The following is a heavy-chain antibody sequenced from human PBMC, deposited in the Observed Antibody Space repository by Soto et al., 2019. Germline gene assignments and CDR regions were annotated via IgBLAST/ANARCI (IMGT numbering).Heavy chain of an antibody. D-gene: IGHD3-10*01. V-gene: IGHV1-69*02. CDR3: ATSFGSGSRAFGY. J-gene: IGHJ4*02. CDR2: FNPILSFS. Sequence: SVKVSCKASGDTFNFYTINWVRQAPGLGLEWMGRFNPILSFSNSALKFQGRVTLTADKSTSTAYMVLSSLRSEDTAIYYCATSFGSGSRAFGYWGQGALVTVSS. CDR1: GDTFNFYT.